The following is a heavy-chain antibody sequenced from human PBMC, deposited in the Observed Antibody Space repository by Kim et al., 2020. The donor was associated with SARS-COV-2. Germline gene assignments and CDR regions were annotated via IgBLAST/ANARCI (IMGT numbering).Heavy chain of an antibody. CDR3: AREALAWSSSSSLGWSAYYFDY. V-gene: IGHV1-46*01. Sequence: ASVKVSCKASGYTFTSYYMHWVRQAPGQGLEWMGIINPSGGSTSYAQKFQGRVTMTRDTSTSTVYMELSSLRSEDTAVYYCAREALAWSSSSSLGWSAYYFDYWGQGTLVTVSS. CDR1: GYTFTSYY. CDR2: INPSGGST. D-gene: IGHD6-6*01. J-gene: IGHJ4*02.